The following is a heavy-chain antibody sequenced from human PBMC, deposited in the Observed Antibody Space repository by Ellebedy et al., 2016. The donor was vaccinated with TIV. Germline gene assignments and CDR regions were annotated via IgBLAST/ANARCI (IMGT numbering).Heavy chain of an antibody. CDR1: GFTLTDFA. Sequence: AASVKVSCKASGFTLTDFAMNWVRQAPGQGPEWMGWIDTNNGNPTYVQGFTGRFVFSLDSSVRTINLQISSLKPEDTAVYYCARGQRGTQNSFDYWGQGTLVTVSS. V-gene: IGHV7-4-1*02. D-gene: IGHD1/OR15-1a*01. J-gene: IGHJ4*02. CDR2: IDTNNGNP. CDR3: ARGQRGTQNSFDY.